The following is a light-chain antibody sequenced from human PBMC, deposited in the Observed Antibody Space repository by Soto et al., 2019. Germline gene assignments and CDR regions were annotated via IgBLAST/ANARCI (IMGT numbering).Light chain of an antibody. J-gene: IGKJ1*01. CDR1: QTIRSNY. CDR3: QKYGSSPVT. Sequence: EPVLTQSPGTLSLSPGERATLSCRASQTIRSNYLAWYRQTPGQAPRLLIYGASNRATGIADRFSGSGSGTDFTLIISRLEPEDFALYYCQKYGSSPVTFGQENKVEIK. V-gene: IGKV3-20*01. CDR2: GAS.